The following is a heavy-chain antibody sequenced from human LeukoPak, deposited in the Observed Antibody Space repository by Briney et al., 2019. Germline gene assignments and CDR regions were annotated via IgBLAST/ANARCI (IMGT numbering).Heavy chain of an antibody. J-gene: IGHJ4*02. CDR2: ISSSSSYI. CDR1: GFTFSSYS. Sequence: GGSLRLSCAASGFTFSSYSMNWVRQAPGKGLEWVSSISSSSSYIYYADSVKGRFTNSRDNAKNSLYLQMNSLRAEDTAVYYCARDIPYYYDSSGYNFDYWGQGTLVTVSS. D-gene: IGHD3-22*01. CDR3: ARDIPYYYDSSGYNFDY. V-gene: IGHV3-21*01.